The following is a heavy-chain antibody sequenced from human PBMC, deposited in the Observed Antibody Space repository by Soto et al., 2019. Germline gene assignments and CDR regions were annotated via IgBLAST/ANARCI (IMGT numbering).Heavy chain of an antibody. CDR1: GFNFDNYG. D-gene: IGHD1-7*01. J-gene: IGHJ4*02. CDR3: AKDRVGGTFYTPLGF. V-gene: IGHV3-30*18. Sequence: GSLRLSCQASGFNFDNYGMHWVRQAPGKGLEWVAVITYDGSNKYYADCVKGRFTISRDNSKNTLSLHLNTLKPEDTAVYHCAKDRVGGTFYTPLGFWGQGTLVTVSS. CDR2: ITYDGSNK.